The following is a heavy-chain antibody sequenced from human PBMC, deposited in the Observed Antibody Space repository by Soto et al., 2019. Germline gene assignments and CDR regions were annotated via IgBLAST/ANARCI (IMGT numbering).Heavy chain of an antibody. CDR1: GGSINSGNFY. Sequence: QVQLQESGPGLVKPSQTLSLTCTVSGGSINSGNFYWSWIRQPPGKGLEWIGYIYYTGSTYYNPSLKSRVTISVDASRNQFSLRLNSVTAADTAVYYCARGTGSKNWFDPWGQGTLVTVSS. V-gene: IGHV4-30-4*01. D-gene: IGHD4-4*01. J-gene: IGHJ5*02. CDR3: ARGTGSKNWFDP. CDR2: IYYTGST.